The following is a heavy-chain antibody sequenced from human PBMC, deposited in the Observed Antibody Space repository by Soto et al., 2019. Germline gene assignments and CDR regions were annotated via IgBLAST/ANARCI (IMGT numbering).Heavy chain of an antibody. V-gene: IGHV1-58*01. Sequence: ASVKVSCKASGFTFIRSAVQWVRQARGQRLEWVGWIVVASGNANYAQKFQDRVTITRDMSTSTAYMDLRSLRSEDTAIYYCAAANMTKSSYSYDMDLWGQGTAVTVSS. CDR1: GFTFIRSA. D-gene: IGHD2-21*01. CDR2: IVVASGNA. J-gene: IGHJ6*02. CDR3: AAANMTKSSYSYDMDL.